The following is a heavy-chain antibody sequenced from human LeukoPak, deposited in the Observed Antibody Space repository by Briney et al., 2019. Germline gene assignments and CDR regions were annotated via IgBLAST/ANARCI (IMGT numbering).Heavy chain of an antibody. J-gene: IGHJ5*02. CDR3: ARGSGWNSFDP. CDR1: GGSISSDLYY. CDR2: IYSNGWT. Sequence: SETLSLTCTVSGGSISSDLYYWTWIRQPAGKGLEWIGRIYSNGWTDYNPSLKSRVTMSLDTPKNQFSLRLGLVTAADTAFYYCARGSGWNSFDPWGQGTLVTVSS. V-gene: IGHV4-61*02. D-gene: IGHD6-19*01.